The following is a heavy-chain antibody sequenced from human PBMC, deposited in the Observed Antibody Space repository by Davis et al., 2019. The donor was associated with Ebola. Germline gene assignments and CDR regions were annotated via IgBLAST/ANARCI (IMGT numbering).Heavy chain of an antibody. CDR1: GFTFSRYF. V-gene: IGHV3-66*01. CDR2: IFSNGDI. D-gene: IGHD3-3*01. CDR3: ARVFDSVNYFDY. J-gene: IGHJ4*02. Sequence: PGGSLRLSCVASGFTFSRYFMSWVRQAPGKGLECVSVIFSNGDIYYAESVKDRFTISRDNSKNTLYLQMTSLRAEDTAVYYCARVFDSVNYFDYWGQGTLVTVSS.